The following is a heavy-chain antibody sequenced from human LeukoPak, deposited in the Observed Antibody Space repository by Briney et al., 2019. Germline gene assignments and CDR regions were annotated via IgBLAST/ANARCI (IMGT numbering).Heavy chain of an antibody. Sequence: PGGSLRLSCAASGFSFSVYWMHWVRQAPGKGPVWVSRIKTDGSITDYADSVKGRFTISRDNSKNTLYLQMNSLRAEDTALYYCAKSIAVAGFAGGRTFDYWGQGSLVTVSS. J-gene: IGHJ4*02. V-gene: IGHV3-74*01. CDR2: IKTDGSIT. D-gene: IGHD6-19*01. CDR1: GFSFSVYW. CDR3: AKSIAVAGFAGGRTFDY.